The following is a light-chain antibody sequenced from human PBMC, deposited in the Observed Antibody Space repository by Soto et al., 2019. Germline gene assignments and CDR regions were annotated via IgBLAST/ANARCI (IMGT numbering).Light chain of an antibody. CDR1: SSDIGSYKY. CDR2: EVS. CDR3: ASYTTSSTLV. Sequence: QSALTQPASGSGSPGQSITISCTGTSSDIGSYKYVSWCQHHPGKAPKLMIYEVSNRPSGVSDRFSVSRSGNTASLTISGLKAEDEAVYYCASYTTSSTLVFGGGTQLTVL. J-gene: IGLJ2*01. V-gene: IGLV2-14*01.